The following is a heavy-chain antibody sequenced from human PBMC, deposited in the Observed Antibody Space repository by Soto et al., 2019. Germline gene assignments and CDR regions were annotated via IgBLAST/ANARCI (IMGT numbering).Heavy chain of an antibody. CDR3: ARDVHHTIFGVATRYGMDV. CDR1: GGTFSSYA. Sequence: ASVKVSCKASGGTFSSYAIIWVRQAPGQGLDWMGGIIPIFGTADYAQKFQGRVTITADESTSTAYMELSSLGSEDTAVYYCARDVHHTIFGVATRYGMDVWGQGTTVTVSS. J-gene: IGHJ6*02. D-gene: IGHD3-3*01. V-gene: IGHV1-69*13. CDR2: IIPIFGTA.